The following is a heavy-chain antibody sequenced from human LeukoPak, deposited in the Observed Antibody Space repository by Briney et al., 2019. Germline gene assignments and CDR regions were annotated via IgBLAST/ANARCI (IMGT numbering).Heavy chain of an antibody. V-gene: IGHV3-30*04. D-gene: IGHD3-16*01. CDR1: GFTFSSYA. CDR3: ARTRNYDYVWGSFPPFDY. Sequence: PGGSLRLSCAASGFTFSSYAIHWVRQAPGKGLEWVAVISYDGSNKYYADSVKGRFTISRDNSKNTLYLQMNSLRAEDTAVYYCARTRNYDYVWGSFPPFDYWGQGTLVTVSS. CDR2: ISYDGSNK. J-gene: IGHJ4*02.